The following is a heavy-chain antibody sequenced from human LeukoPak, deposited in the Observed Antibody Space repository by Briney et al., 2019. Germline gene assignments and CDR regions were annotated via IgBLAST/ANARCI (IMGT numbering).Heavy chain of an antibody. CDR2: IYYSGST. CDR1: GGSISSGGYY. J-gene: IGHJ5*02. V-gene: IGHV4-31*03. CDR3: ARGITMVRGVTSPNWFDP. Sequence: SETLSLTCTVSGGSISSGGYYWSWIRQHPGKGLEWIGYIYYSGSTYYNPSLKSRVTISVDTSKNQFSLKLSSVTAADTAVYYCARGITMVRGVTSPNWFDPWGQGTLVTVSS. D-gene: IGHD3-10*01.